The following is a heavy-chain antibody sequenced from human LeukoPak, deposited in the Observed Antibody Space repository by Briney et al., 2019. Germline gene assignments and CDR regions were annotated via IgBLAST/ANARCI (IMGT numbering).Heavy chain of an antibody. Sequence: SETLSLTCTVSGGSISSYYWSWIRQPPGKGLEWIGYIYYSGSTNYNPSLKSRVTISVDTSKNQFSLKLSSVTAADTAVYYCARELYSGSYGFDYWGQGTLVTVSS. CDR3: ARELYSGSYGFDY. CDR1: GGSISSYY. D-gene: IGHD1-26*01. CDR2: IYYSGST. J-gene: IGHJ4*02. V-gene: IGHV4-59*01.